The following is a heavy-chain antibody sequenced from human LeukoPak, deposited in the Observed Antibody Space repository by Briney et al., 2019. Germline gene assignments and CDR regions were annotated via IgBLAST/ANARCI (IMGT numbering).Heavy chain of an antibody. Sequence: SVKVSCKASGGTFSSYAISWVRQAPGQGLEWMGGIILIFGTANYAQKFQGRVTIAADESTSTAYMELSSLRSEDTAVYYCAIDIVLMVYAPYYYGMDVWGQGTTVTVSS. CDR2: IILIFGTA. J-gene: IGHJ6*02. CDR3: AIDIVLMVYAPYYYGMDV. CDR1: GGTFSSYA. D-gene: IGHD2-8*01. V-gene: IGHV1-69*13.